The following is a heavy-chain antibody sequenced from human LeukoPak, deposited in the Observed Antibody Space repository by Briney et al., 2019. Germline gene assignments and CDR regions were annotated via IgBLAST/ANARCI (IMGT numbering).Heavy chain of an antibody. CDR3: ARSYYDSSGPYDAFDI. D-gene: IGHD3-22*01. Sequence: GGSLRLSCAASGFTVSSNYMSWVRQAPGKGLEWVSVIYSGGSTYYADSVKGRFTISRDNSKNTLYLQMNSLRAEDTAVYYCARSYYDSSGPYDAFDIWGQGTMVTVSS. J-gene: IGHJ3*02. CDR2: IYSGGST. CDR1: GFTVSSNY. V-gene: IGHV3-53*01.